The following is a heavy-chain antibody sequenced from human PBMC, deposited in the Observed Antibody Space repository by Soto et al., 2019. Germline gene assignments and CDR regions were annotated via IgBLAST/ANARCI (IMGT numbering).Heavy chain of an antibody. CDR3: TTGRGDLGELYYYYGMDV. CDR2: IKSKTDGGTT. D-gene: IGHD3-16*01. V-gene: IGHV3-15*01. CDR1: GFTFSNAW. Sequence: LRLSCAASGFTFSNAWMSWVRQAPGKGLEWVGRIKSKTDGGTTDYAAPVKGRFTISRDDSKNTLYLQMNSLKTEDTAVYYCTTGRGDLGELYYYYGMDVWGQGTTVTVS. J-gene: IGHJ6*02.